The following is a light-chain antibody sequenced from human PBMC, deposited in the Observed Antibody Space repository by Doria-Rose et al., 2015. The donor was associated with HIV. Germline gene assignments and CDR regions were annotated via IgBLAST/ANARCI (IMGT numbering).Light chain of an antibody. V-gene: IGKV1-39*01. J-gene: IGKJ1*01. Sequence: MTQSPSSLSASVGDRVTITCRASQSIINYLNWYQQKPGKAPKLLIYGAASLQSGVPSRFSGSGSGTDFTLTISSLQAEDFASYYCQQSYSTPQTFGQGTKVEIK. CDR1: QSIINY. CDR3: QQSYSTPQT. CDR2: GAA.